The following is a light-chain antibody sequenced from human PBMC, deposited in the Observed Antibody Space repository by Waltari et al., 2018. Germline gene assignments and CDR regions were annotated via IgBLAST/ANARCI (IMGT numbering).Light chain of an antibody. V-gene: IGKV3-20*01. J-gene: IGKJ1*01. Sequence: EIVLTQSPGTLSSSPGDRATLSCRASQSVGRSLAWYQQTPGQAPMLLIYGAFIRATGIARRFSGSGSGTDFILTISSLEPEDFALYYCQHYFRLPVTFGLGTKLESK. CDR3: QHYFRLPVT. CDR2: GAF. CDR1: QSVGRS.